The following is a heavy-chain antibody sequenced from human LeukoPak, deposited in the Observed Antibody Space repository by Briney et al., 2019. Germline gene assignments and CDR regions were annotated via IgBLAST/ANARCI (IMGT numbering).Heavy chain of an antibody. J-gene: IGHJ4*02. V-gene: IGHV3-30*03. Sequence: PGGSLRLSCAASGFTFGSYGMHWVRQAPGKGLAWVATISADGNNKHYADSVKGRFTISRDNSKNTQYLQMNSLRAEDTAVYYCARVSSSSHDYWGQGTLVTVSS. CDR3: ARVSSSSHDY. D-gene: IGHD6-6*01. CDR2: ISADGNNK. CDR1: GFTFGSYG.